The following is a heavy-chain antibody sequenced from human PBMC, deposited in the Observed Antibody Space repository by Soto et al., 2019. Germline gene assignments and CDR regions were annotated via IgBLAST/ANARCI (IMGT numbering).Heavy chain of an antibody. V-gene: IGHV5-10-1*01. J-gene: IGHJ5*02. Sequence: PGESLKISCKGSGYSFTSYWISWVRQMPGKGLEWMGRIDPSDSYTNYSPSFQGHVTISADKSISTAYLRWSSLKASDTAMYYCARHWGLGTQVTTSLLHNWFDPWGQGTLVTVSS. CDR1: GYSFTSYW. CDR2: IDPSDSYT. CDR3: ARHWGLGTQVTTSLLHNWFDP. D-gene: IGHD4-4*01.